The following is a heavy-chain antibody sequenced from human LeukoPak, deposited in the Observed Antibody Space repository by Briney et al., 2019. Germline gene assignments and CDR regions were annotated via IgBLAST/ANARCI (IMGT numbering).Heavy chain of an antibody. CDR2: IYYGGST. CDR1: GGSISSSSYY. CDR3: ARDAGHQLSRRNYYAMDV. Sequence: SETLSLTCTVSGGSISSSSYYWGWIRQPPGKGLEWIGSIYYGGSTYYNSSPKSRVTISVDISKNQFSLKVSPVTAADTAVYYCARDAGHQLSRRNYYAMDVWGQGTTVTVSS. V-gene: IGHV4-39*07. J-gene: IGHJ6*02. D-gene: IGHD2-2*01.